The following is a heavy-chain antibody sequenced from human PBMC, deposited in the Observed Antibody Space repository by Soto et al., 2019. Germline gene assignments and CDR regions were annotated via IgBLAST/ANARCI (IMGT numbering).Heavy chain of an antibody. Sequence: QLQLVQSGGEGKKPGASVRVSCEAYGYPFSKYGISWIRQAPGQGLEWRGWIKPDNGNTDYAQKFQGRVTITTDTSSNTAYMELRSLRSGDPAVYDCATSYDSGFDPWGQGPRVSVSS. V-gene: IGHV1-18*04. CDR3: ATSYDSGFDP. J-gene: IGHJ5*02. CDR1: GYPFSKYG. D-gene: IGHD5-12*01. CDR2: IKPDNGNT.